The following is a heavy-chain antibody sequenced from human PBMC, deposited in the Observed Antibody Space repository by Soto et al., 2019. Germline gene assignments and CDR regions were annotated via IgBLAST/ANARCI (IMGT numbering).Heavy chain of an antibody. D-gene: IGHD4-17*01. CDR1: GGSISSSSYY. CDR3: ARPLTTVTDNWFDP. V-gene: IGHV4-39*01. Sequence: SETLSLTCTVSGGSISSSSYYWGWIRQPPGKGLEWIGSIYYSGSTYYNPSLKSRITISVDTSKNQFSLKLSSVTAADTAVYYCARPLTTVTDNWFDPWGQGPLVTVS. CDR2: IYYSGST. J-gene: IGHJ5*02.